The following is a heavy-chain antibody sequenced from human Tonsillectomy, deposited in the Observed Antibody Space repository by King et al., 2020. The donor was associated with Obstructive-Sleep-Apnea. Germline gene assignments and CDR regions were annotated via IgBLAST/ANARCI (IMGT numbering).Heavy chain of an antibody. J-gene: IGHJ2*01. CDR1: GFTFDDYA. Sequence: VQLVESGGGLVQPGRSLRLSCAASGFTFDDYAMHWVRPAPGEGLEWVSGIRWDSGSIGYADSVKGRVTISRDNAKNSPYLQMNSLRAEDTALYYCAKSAGAATNWYFDLWGRGTLVTVSS. D-gene: IGHD6-13*01. CDR2: IRWDSGSI. CDR3: AKSAGAATNWYFDL. V-gene: IGHV3-9*01.